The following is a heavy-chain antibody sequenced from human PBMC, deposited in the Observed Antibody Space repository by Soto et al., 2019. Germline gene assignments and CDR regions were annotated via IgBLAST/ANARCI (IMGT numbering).Heavy chain of an antibody. CDR1: GFTFSSYA. J-gene: IGHJ3*02. CDR3: TREGDPEASFDI. CDR2: IRSKAYGGTT. D-gene: IGHD3-10*01. Sequence: GGSLRLSCAASGFTFSSYAMSWVRQAPGKGLEWVGFIRSKAYGGTTEYAASVKGRFTISRDDSKSIAYLQMNSLKTEDTAVYYCTREGDPEASFDIWGQGTMVTVSS. V-gene: IGHV3-49*04.